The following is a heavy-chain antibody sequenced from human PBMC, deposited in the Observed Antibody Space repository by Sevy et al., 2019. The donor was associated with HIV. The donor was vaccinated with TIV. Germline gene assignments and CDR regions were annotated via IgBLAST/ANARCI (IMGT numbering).Heavy chain of an antibody. V-gene: IGHV3-15*01. Sequence: GGSLRLSCAASAFTFSNAWMSWVRQAPGKGLEWVGRIKGKIDGGTTDYAAPVKGRFTISREDSKNTLYLQMNRLKIEDTAVYYCTTEHIGGYIWGQGTMVTVSS. D-gene: IGHD1-26*01. CDR3: TTEHIGGYI. CDR1: AFTFSNAW. J-gene: IGHJ3*02. CDR2: IKGKIDGGTT.